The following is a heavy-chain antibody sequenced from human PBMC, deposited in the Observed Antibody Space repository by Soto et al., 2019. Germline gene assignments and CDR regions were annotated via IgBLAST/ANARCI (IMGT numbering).Heavy chain of an antibody. CDR3: AKDGIYCSSTSCYLFYYYYMDV. CDR2: ISCDGSNK. CDR1: GFTFSSYG. Sequence: GGSLRLSCAASGFTFSSYGMHWVRQAPGKGLEWVAVISCDGSNKYYADSVKGRFTISRDNSKNTLYLQMNSLRAEDTAVYYCAKDGIYCSSTSCYLFYYYYMDVWGKGTTVTVSS. V-gene: IGHV3-30*18. J-gene: IGHJ6*03. D-gene: IGHD2-2*01.